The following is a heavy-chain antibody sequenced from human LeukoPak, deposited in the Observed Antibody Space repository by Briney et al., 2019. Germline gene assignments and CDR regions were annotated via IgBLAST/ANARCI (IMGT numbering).Heavy chain of an antibody. CDR1: GFTFSSYA. CDR3: ARAYNSSLKPLDY. Sequence: GGSLRLSCAASGFTFSSYAMSWVRQAPGKGLEWVSAISGSGGSTYYADSVKGRFTISRDNSKNTLYLQMNSLRAEDTAVYYCARAYNSSLKPLDYWGQGTLVTVSS. V-gene: IGHV3-23*01. D-gene: IGHD1-20*01. CDR2: ISGSGGST. J-gene: IGHJ4*02.